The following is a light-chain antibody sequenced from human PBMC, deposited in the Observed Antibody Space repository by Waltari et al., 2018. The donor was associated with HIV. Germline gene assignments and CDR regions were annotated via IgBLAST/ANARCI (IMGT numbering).Light chain of an antibody. CDR1: SGDVGAYKF. V-gene: IGLV2-11*01. J-gene: IGLJ3*02. CDR3: CSYAGSYTWV. Sequence: QSALTQPRSVSGSLGQSVTISCTGTSGDVGAYKFVSWYQYHPGKAPKVIIFDVIKRPPGVPDRFSGSRSGNTASLTISGLQAEDEADYYCCSYAGSYTWVFGGGTGLTVL. CDR2: DVI.